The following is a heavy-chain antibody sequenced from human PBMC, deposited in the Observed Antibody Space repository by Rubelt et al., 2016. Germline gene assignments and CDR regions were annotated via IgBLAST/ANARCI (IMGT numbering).Heavy chain of an antibody. Sequence: EVQLVESGGGLVQPGGSLRLSCAASGFTFSSFGMSWVRQAPGRGLQWVSSISGSGGSTYYADSVKGRFTISRDNSENTLALQMNSLRADDTAVYYCAKTVGEYYYYYGMDVWGQGTTVTVSS. J-gene: IGHJ6*02. CDR3: AKTVGEYYYYYGMDV. CDR1: GFTFSSFG. V-gene: IGHV3-23*04. CDR2: ISGSGGST. D-gene: IGHD3-10*01.